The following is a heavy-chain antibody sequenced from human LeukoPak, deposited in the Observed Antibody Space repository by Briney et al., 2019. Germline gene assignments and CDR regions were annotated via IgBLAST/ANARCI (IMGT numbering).Heavy chain of an antibody. V-gene: IGHV1-18*01. D-gene: IGHD2-2*01. Sequence: ASVKVSCKTSGYTFTSYGITWVRQAPGQGLEWMGWISAYNGDTSYARNLQGRVTMTTDTSTSTAYMELRSLRSDDTGVYYCARDKYCTSTSCSIDPGSIAEYFQHWGRGTLVTVSS. CDR2: ISAYNGDT. J-gene: IGHJ1*01. CDR1: GYTFTSYG. CDR3: ARDKYCTSTSCSIDPGSIAEYFQH.